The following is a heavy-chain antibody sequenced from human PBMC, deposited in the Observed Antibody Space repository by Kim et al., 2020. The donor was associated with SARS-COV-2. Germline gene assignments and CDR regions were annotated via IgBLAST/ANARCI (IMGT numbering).Heavy chain of an antibody. J-gene: IGHJ4*02. V-gene: IGHV4-59*01. CDR3: ARDPYYDSSGYYDY. D-gene: IGHD3-22*01. Sequence: NPSLKSRVTISVDTSKTQFSLKLSSVTAADTAVYYCARDPYYDSSGYYDYWGQGTLVTVSS.